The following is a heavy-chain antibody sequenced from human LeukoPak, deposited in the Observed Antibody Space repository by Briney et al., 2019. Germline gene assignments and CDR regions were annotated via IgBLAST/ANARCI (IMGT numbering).Heavy chain of an antibody. Sequence: ASVKVSCKASGYTSTSYYMHWVRQAPGQGLEWMGIINPSGGSTSYAQKFQGRVTMTRDTSTSTVYMELSSLRSEDTAVYYCASLVGWSGYYSDAFDIWGQGTMVTVSS. CDR1: GYTSTSYY. J-gene: IGHJ3*02. CDR3: ASLVGWSGYYSDAFDI. D-gene: IGHD3-3*01. CDR2: INPSGGST. V-gene: IGHV1-46*01.